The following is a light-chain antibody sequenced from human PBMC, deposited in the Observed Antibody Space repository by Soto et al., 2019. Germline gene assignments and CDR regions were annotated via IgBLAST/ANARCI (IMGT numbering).Light chain of an antibody. CDR2: GAS. V-gene: IGKV3-20*01. Sequence: EIVLTQSPGTLSLSPGERATLSCRASQSVSSSYLAWYQQKPGQAPRLLISGASSRATGIPDRFSGSGSGTDLTLTISSLESEDFAVYDCQQYGGSPPFTFGPGTKVAIK. J-gene: IGKJ3*01. CDR3: QQYGGSPPFT. CDR1: QSVSSSY.